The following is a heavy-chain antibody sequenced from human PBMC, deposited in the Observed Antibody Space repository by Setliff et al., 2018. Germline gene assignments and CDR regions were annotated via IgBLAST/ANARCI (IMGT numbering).Heavy chain of an antibody. CDR2: IYTGRST. CDR1: GDSINSGTYY. V-gene: IGHV4-61*02. J-gene: IGHJ5*02. Sequence: SETLSLTCSVSGDSINSGTYYWSWFRQSAGKGLEWIGRIYTGRSTNYNPSLKSRVTISLDTSKNHFSLTLTSVTAADTAVYYCAKNGFGVVALGVNNWFDPWGQGTLVTVSS. CDR3: AKNGFGVVALGVNNWFDP. D-gene: IGHD3-10*01.